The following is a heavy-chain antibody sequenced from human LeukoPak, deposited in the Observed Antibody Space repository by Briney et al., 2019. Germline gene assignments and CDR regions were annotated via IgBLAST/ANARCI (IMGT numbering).Heavy chain of an antibody. Sequence: ASVKVSCKASGYTCTGNYMHWGRQAPGQGLEWMGWIIPKSGGTNYAQKFQRRVTMTRDTSIRTDYMGLSRLTSDDTAMYDCARYEPAAGTFWFDPCGQRTLVTVSS. CDR1: GYTCTGNY. V-gene: IGHV1-2*02. CDR2: IIPKSGGT. CDR3: ARYEPAAGTFWFDP. J-gene: IGHJ5*02. D-gene: IGHD6-13*01.